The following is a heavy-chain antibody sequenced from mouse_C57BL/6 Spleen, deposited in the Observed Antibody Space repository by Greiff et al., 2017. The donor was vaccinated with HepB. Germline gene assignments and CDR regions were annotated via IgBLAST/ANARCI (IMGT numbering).Heavy chain of an antibody. D-gene: IGHD2-5*01. V-gene: IGHV1-50*01. J-gene: IGHJ4*01. CDR1: GYTFTSYW. Sequence: QVQLQQPGAELVKPGASVKLSCKASGYTFTSYWMQWVKQRPGQGLEWIGEIDPSDSYTNYNQKFKGKATLTVDTSSSTAYMQLSSLTSEDSAVYYCARFYYSNLYAMDYWGQGTSVTVSS. CDR3: ARFYYSNLYAMDY. CDR2: IDPSDSYT.